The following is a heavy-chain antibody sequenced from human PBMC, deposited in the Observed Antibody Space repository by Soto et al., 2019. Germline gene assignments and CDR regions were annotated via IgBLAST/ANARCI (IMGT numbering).Heavy chain of an antibody. V-gene: IGHV4-59*01. CDR1: GGSISSYY. Sequence: SETLSLTCTVSGGSISSYYWSWIRQPPGKGLEWIGYIYYSGSTNYNPSLKSRVTISVDTSKNQFSLKLSSVTAADTAVYYCARSGTGDQPLHYWGQGTLVTVSS. CDR3: ARSGTGDQPLHY. D-gene: IGHD7-27*01. CDR2: IYYSGST. J-gene: IGHJ4*02.